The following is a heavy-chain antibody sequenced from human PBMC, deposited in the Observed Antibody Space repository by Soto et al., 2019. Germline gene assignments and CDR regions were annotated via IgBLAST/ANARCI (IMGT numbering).Heavy chain of an antibody. D-gene: IGHD1-26*01. CDR3: ARQLERRVGAASH. CDR1: GFFFTDYF. J-gene: IGHJ4*02. V-gene: IGHV3-11*01. Sequence: WGSLRLSCSTSGFFFTDYFMSWIRQAPGKGLEWVSYISPSGDVTHYADSVKGRFTISRDNTKNSLFLQMSSLRDDDTAVYYCARQLERRVGAASHWGQGTRVTVSS. CDR2: ISPSGDVT.